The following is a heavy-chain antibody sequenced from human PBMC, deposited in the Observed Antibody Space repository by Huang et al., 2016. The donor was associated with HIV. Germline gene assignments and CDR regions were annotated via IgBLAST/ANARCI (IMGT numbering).Heavy chain of an antibody. Sequence: EVQLVESGGGLVQPGGSLGLSCAASGFNFSSYWWSWVHQAPGKGLAWVASIKPDESEKCYVDSVKGRFAVSRDRAKNSVFLEMNSLSAEDTAVYYCAGPNDIFTVWGQGALVTVSS. CDR1: GFNFSSYW. CDR2: IKPDESEK. V-gene: IGHV3-7*01. CDR3: AGPNDIFTV. D-gene: IGHD3-9*01. J-gene: IGHJ4*02.